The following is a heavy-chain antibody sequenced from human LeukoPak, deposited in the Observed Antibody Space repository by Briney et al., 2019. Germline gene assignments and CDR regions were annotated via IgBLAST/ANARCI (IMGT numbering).Heavy chain of an antibody. V-gene: IGHV1-2*02. J-gene: IGHJ4*02. CDR1: GYTFTGYY. D-gene: IGHD3-10*01. CDR3: ARELLYYYGSGSKFDC. CDR2: INPNSGGT. Sequence: ASVKVSCKASGYTFTGYYMHWVRQAPGQGLEWMGWINPNSGGTNYAQKFQGRVTMTRDTSISTAYMELSRLRSDDTAVYYCARELLYYYGSGSKFDCWGQGTLVTVSS.